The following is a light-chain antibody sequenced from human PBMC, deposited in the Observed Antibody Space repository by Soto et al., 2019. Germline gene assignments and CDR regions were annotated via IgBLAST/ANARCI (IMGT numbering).Light chain of an antibody. CDR2: DAS. J-gene: IGKJ3*01. CDR3: QQYNKWPFT. CDR1: QSISYT. V-gene: IGKV3-15*01. Sequence: EIVMTQSPATLSVSPGERATLACRASQSISYTLAWYQQKPGQAPRLLIYDASTRATGIPARFSGSGSGTEFTLTISSLKSEDSTVYYCQQYNKWPFTFGTGNKVDSK.